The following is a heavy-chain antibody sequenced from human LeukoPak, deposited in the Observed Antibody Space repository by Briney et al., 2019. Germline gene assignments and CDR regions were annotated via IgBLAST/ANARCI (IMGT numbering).Heavy chain of an antibody. D-gene: IGHD3-22*01. CDR1: GGSFSGYY. Sequence: PSETLSLTCAVYGGSFSGYYWSWIRQPPGKGLEWIGEINHSGSTNYNPSLKSRVTISVDTSKNQFSLKLSSVTAADAAVYYCARGRTGKDSSGYTGYWGQGTLVTVSS. CDR2: INHSGST. J-gene: IGHJ4*02. V-gene: IGHV4-34*01. CDR3: ARGRTGKDSSGYTGY.